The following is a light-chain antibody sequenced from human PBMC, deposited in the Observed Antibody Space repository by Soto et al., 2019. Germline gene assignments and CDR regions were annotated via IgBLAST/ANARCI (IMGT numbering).Light chain of an antibody. V-gene: IGKV3-11*01. Sequence: PGTLVVFGGGRVTQNCRAGHSVHSCLAWYQQKPGQDPRLVISDASKRATCIPARFSRSGSEAVFTLSFITLVPQDVGVYSCLQRMTWARTFGQGTRLEIK. CDR3: LQRMTWART. J-gene: IGKJ5*01. CDR2: DAS. CDR1: HSVHSC.